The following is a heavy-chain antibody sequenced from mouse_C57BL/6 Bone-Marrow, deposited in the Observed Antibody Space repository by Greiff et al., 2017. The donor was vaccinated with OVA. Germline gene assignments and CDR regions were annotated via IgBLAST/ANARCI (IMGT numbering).Heavy chain of an antibody. J-gene: IGHJ2*01. CDR3: ASRDWD. CDR2: IDPSDSYT. CDR1: GYTFTSYW. Sequence: QVQLQQPGAELVKPGASVKLSCKASGYTFTSYWMQWVKQRPGQGLEWIGEIDPSDSYTNYNQKFKGKATLTVDTSSSTAYMQLSSLTSEDSAVYYCASRDWDWGQGTTLTVSS. D-gene: IGHD4-1*01. V-gene: IGHV1-50*01.